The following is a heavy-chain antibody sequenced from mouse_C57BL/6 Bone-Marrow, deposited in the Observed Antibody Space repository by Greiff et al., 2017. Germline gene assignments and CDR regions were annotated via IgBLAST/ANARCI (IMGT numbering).Heavy chain of an antibody. V-gene: IGHV3-6*01. CDR1: GYSITSGYY. D-gene: IGHD2-5*01. J-gene: IGHJ3*01. CDR2: ISYDGSN. CDR3: ARGAYYSSPWFAY. Sequence: EVQLVESGPGLVKPSQSLSLTCSVTGYSITSGYYWNWIRQFPGNNLEWMGYISYDGSNNYNPSLKNRISITRDTSKNQFFLKLNSVTTEDTATYYCARGAYYSSPWFAYWGQGTLVTVSA.